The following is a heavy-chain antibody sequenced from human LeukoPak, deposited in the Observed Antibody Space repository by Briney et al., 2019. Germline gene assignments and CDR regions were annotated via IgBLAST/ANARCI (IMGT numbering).Heavy chain of an antibody. CDR3: AKATGTLGN. CDR2: FSGSGGST. D-gene: IGHD1-1*01. J-gene: IGHJ4*02. V-gene: IGHV3-23*01. Sequence: QPGGSLRLSCAASGFTFSSYAMSWVRQAPGKGLECISGFSGSGGSTYYADSVKGRFTISRDNSKNTLYLQMNSLTAEDTAIYYCAKATGTLGNWGQGTLVTVSS. CDR1: GFTFSSYA.